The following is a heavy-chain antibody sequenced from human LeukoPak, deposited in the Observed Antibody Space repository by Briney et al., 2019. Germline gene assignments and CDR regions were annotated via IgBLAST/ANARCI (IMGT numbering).Heavy chain of an antibody. Sequence: SGGSLRLSCAASGFTFSSYSMNWVRQAPGKGLEWVSSISSSSSYIYYADSVKGRFTISRDNAKNSLYLQMNSLRAEDTAVYYCARDQVSVAGTGIDYWGQGTLVTVSS. CDR3: ARDQVSVAGTGIDY. V-gene: IGHV3-21*01. CDR2: ISSSSSYI. D-gene: IGHD6-13*01. J-gene: IGHJ4*02. CDR1: GFTFSSYS.